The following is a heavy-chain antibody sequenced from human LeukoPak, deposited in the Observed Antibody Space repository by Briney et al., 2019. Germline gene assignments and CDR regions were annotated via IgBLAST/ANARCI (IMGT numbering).Heavy chain of an antibody. D-gene: IGHD6-13*01. CDR3: ARAIKRYSSSWYSFGY. CDR2: INPNSGGT. Sequence: ASVKVSCKASGYTFTGYYMHWVRQAPGRGLEGMGWINPNSGGTNYAQKFQGWVTMTRDTSISTAYMELSRLRSDDTAVYYCARAIKRYSSSWYSFGYWGQGTLVTVSS. J-gene: IGHJ4*02. CDR1: GYTFTGYY. V-gene: IGHV1-2*04.